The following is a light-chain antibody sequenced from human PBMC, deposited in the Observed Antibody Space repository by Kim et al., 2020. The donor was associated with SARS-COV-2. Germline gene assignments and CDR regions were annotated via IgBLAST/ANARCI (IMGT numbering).Light chain of an antibody. Sequence: QHVLTQSPSASASLGASVRLTCTLSSRHSSYAIAWHQQQPEKGPRHLLRVTSDGNLIKGDGIPDRFSRSRSGAERYLTISSLQSEDEADYYCQTWDTGIQIFGGGTKLTVL. J-gene: IGLJ2*01. CDR3: QTWDTGIQI. CDR2: VTSDGNL. CDR1: SRHSSYA. V-gene: IGLV4-69*01.